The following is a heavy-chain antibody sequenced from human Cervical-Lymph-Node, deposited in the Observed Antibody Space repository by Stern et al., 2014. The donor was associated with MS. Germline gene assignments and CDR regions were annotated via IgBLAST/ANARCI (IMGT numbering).Heavy chain of an antibody. CDR2: INSDGSST. D-gene: IGHD4-23*01. CDR3: ARAGYGGNSAFDY. CDR1: GFTFSSYW. V-gene: IGHV3-74*02. Sequence: EVQLVESGGGLVQPGGSLRLSCAASGFTFSSYWMHWVRQAPGKGLEWVSRINSDGSSTSSADSVKGRFTISRDNAKNTLYLQMNSLRAEDTAVYYCARAGYGGNSAFDYWGQGTLVTVSS. J-gene: IGHJ4*02.